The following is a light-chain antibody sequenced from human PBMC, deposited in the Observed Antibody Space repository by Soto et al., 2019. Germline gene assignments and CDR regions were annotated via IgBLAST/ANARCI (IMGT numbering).Light chain of an antibody. Sequence: DIQMTQSPSTLSASVGDRVTITCRASQSISSWLAWYQQKAGKAPKVLIYKASRLESGVTSRFSGSGSGTEFTLTISSLQPDDVGTYYCQQYDSYPRTFGQGTRVE. V-gene: IGKV1-5*03. J-gene: IGKJ1*01. CDR1: QSISSW. CDR2: KAS. CDR3: QQYDSYPRT.